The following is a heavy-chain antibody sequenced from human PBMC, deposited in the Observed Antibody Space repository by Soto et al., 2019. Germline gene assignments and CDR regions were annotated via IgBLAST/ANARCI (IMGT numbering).Heavy chain of an antibody. J-gene: IGHJ4*02. CDR2: IYDSGST. D-gene: IGHD2-15*01. CDR3: AAAPRY. Sequence: QVQLQESGPALVKPSETLSLTCTVSGGSISNYYWSWVRQPPGKGLEWIGYIYDSGSTNYNPSLRSRVTISVDTSKNQFSLRLTSVTAADTAVYYCAAAPRYWGQGTLVTVSS. V-gene: IGHV4-59*01. CDR1: GGSISNYY.